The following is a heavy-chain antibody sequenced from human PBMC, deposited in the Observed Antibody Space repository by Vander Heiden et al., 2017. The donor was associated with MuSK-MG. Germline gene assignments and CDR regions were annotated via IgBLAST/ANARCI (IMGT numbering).Heavy chain of an antibody. D-gene: IGHD5-18*01. J-gene: IGHJ4*01. Sequence: EVQLVESGGGLVQPGGSLRLSCAASGFTVSSNYMSWVRQAPGKGLEWVSVIYSGGSTYYADSVKGRFTISRDNSKNTLYIQMNRLRAEDTAVYYCARASGRQLWLWGFDYWGHGTMVTVYS. CDR1: GFTVSSNY. CDR2: IYSGGST. V-gene: IGHV3-66*01. CDR3: ARASGRQLWLWGFDY.